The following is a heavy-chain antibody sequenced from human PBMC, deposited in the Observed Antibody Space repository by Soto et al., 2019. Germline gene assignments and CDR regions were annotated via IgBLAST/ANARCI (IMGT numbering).Heavy chain of an antibody. CDR1: GVSVRSYT. V-gene: IGHV4-4*07. J-gene: IGHJ4*02. D-gene: IGHD2-21*02. CDR2: VFSSVSA. Sequence: SETLSLTCIVSGVSVRSYTWSWVRQPANKGLEWIGRVFSSVSATYNPSLKSRVSISMDTPENRISLKLDSVTAAGAGVYFCARDGMTTGDTWGPGTLVTVSS. CDR3: ARDGMTTGDT.